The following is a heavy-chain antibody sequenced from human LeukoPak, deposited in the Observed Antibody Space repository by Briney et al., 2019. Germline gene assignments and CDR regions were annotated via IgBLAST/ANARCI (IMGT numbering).Heavy chain of an antibody. CDR2: ISYDGSNK. J-gene: IGHJ4*02. D-gene: IGHD6-19*01. Sequence: GGSLRLSCAASGFTFSSYAMHWVRQAPGKGLEWVAVISYDGSNKYYADSVKGRFTISRDNSKNTLYLQMNSLRAEDTAVYYCARDKYSSGWYLDYWGQGTLVTVSP. V-gene: IGHV3-30-3*01. CDR1: GFTFSSYA. CDR3: ARDKYSSGWYLDY.